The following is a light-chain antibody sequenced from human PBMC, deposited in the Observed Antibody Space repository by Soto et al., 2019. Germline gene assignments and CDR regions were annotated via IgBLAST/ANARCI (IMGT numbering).Light chain of an antibody. Sequence: EIVMTQSPATLSVSPGEGATLSCRASLTVNRNLAWYQQKPGQAPRLLIYGASTRATGIPARFSGSGSGTEFTLTISNLQSEDVAVYYCQQYNNRWTFGLGTKVDIK. CDR2: GAS. V-gene: IGKV3-15*01. CDR3: QQYNNRWT. CDR1: LTVNRN. J-gene: IGKJ1*01.